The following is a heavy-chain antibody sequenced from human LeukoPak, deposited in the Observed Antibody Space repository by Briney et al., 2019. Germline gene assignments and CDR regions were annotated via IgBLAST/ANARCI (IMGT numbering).Heavy chain of an antibody. V-gene: IGHV3-48*02. CDR2: ISKAGSTV. CDR3: ARDGNWESGYYYHGLDV. J-gene: IGHJ6*02. D-gene: IGHD7-27*01. Sequence: QAGGSLRLSCSASGFNLNDYAMNWVRQAPGKGLEWVSYISKAGSTVYYAESVRGRFTISRDNGKNSLFLDMKSLRDDDTAVYFCARDGNWESGYYYHGLDVWGQGTTVTISS. CDR1: GFNLNDYA.